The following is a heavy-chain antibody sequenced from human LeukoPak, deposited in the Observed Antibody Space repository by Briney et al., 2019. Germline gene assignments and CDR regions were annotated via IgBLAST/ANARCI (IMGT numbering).Heavy chain of an antibody. CDR1: GFTFSTYW. CDR2: IKQDGSEK. Sequence: GGSLRLSCAASGFTFSTYWMSWVRQAPGKGLEWVANIKQDGSEKYYVDSVKGRFTISRDNAKNSLYLQMNSLRAEDTAVYYCARDINVENYYYGMDVWGQGTTVTVSS. J-gene: IGHJ6*02. CDR3: ARDINVENYYYGMDV. V-gene: IGHV3-7*03. D-gene: IGHD1-14*01.